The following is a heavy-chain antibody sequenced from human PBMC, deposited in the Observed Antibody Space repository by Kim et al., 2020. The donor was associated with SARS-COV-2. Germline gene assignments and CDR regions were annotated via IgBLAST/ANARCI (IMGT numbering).Heavy chain of an antibody. D-gene: IGHD6-13*01. CDR1: GGSVSSGSYY. CDR2: IYYSGST. J-gene: IGHJ4*01. V-gene: IGHV4-61*01. CDR3: ARDRIAAAGSWIDYFD. Sequence: SETLSLTCTVSGGSVSSGSYYWSWIRQPPGKGLEWIGYIYYSGSTNYNPSLKSRVTISVDTSKNQFSLKLSSVTAADTAVYYCARDRIAAAGSWIDYFD.